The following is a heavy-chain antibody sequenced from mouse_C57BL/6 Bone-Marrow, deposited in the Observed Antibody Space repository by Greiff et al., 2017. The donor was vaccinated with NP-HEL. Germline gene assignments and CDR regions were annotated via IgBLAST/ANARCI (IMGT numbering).Heavy chain of an antibody. D-gene: IGHD1-1*01. CDR2: IDPENGDT. J-gene: IGHJ4*01. V-gene: IGHV14-4*01. CDR3: TTATVEDYYAMDY. Sequence: EVQRVESGAELVRPGASVKLSCTASGFNIKDDYMHWVKQRPEQGLEWIGWIDPENGDTEYASKFQGKATITADTSSNTAYLQLSSLTSEDTAVYYCTTATVEDYYAMDYWGQGTSVTVSS. CDR1: GFNIKDDY.